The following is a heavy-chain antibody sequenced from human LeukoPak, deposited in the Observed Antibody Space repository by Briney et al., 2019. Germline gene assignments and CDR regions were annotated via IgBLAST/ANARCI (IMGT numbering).Heavy chain of an antibody. V-gene: IGHV3-11*01. J-gene: IGHJ4*02. CDR3: ARDRHLSGYYYDSSGSVFDY. CDR1: GFTFSDYY. CDR2: ISSSGSTR. Sequence: PGGSLRLSCAASGFTFSDYYMSWIRQAPGKGLEWVSYISSSGSTRYYADSVKGRFTISRDNAKNSLYLQMNSLRAEATAVYYCARDRHLSGYYYDSSGSVFDYWGQGTLVTVSS. D-gene: IGHD3-22*01.